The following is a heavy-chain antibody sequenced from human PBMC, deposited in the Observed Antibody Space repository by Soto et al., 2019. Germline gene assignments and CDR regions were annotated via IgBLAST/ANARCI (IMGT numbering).Heavy chain of an antibody. V-gene: IGHV1-24*01. CDR2: FGPEDGET. CDR3: AAVNGILRWSNWFYP. Sequence: QVQLVQSGAEVKKPGASVKVSCKVSGYTLTELFMHWVRQAPGKGLEWMGGFGPEDGETIYAQKFEGRVTRTEDTPTDPAYMELSSLRSDDTAVYYCAAVNGILRWSNWFYPWGQGTLVTVSS. J-gene: IGHJ5*02. CDR1: GYTLTELF. D-gene: IGHD4-17*01.